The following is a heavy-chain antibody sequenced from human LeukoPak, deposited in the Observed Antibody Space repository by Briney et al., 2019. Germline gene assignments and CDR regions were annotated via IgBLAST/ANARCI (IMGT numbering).Heavy chain of an antibody. CDR3: AREEGYCSSTSCSYAFDI. Sequence: GGSLRLSCAASGFTVSSNYMSWVRQAPGKGLEWVSVIYSGGSTYYADSVKGRFTISRDNSKNTLYLQMNSLRAEDTALYYCAREEGYCSSTSCSYAFDIWGQGTMVTVSS. J-gene: IGHJ3*02. D-gene: IGHD2-2*01. CDR2: IYSGGST. V-gene: IGHV3-53*05. CDR1: GFTVSSNY.